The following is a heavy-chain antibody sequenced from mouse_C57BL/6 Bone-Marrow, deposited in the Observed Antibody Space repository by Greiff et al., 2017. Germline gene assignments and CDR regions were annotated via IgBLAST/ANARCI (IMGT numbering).Heavy chain of an antibody. Sequence: QVQLQQSGAELARPGASVKLSCKASGYTFTSYGISWVKQRTGQGLEWIGEIYPRSGNTYYNEKFKGKATLTADKSSSTAYMELRSLTSEDSAVYFFARGERLLSWFAYWGQGTLVTVAA. J-gene: IGHJ3*01. V-gene: IGHV1-81*01. CDR2: IYPRSGNT. CDR3: ARGERLLSWFAY. D-gene: IGHD3-2*02. CDR1: GYTFTSYG.